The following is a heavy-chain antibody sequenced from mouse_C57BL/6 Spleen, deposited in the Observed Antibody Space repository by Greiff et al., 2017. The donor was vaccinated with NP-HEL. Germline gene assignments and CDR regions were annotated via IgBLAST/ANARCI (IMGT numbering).Heavy chain of an antibody. V-gene: IGHV1-52*01. CDR3: SRSVYYGNYEFAY. J-gene: IGHJ3*01. CDR1: GYTFTSYW. CDR2: IDPSDSET. Sequence: VQLQQSGAELVRPGSSVKLSCKASGYTFTSYWMHWVKQRPIQGLEWIGNIDPSDSETHYNQKFKDKATLTVDKSSSTAYMQLSSLTSEDSAVYYCSRSVYYGNYEFAYWGQGTRVTVSA. D-gene: IGHD2-1*01.